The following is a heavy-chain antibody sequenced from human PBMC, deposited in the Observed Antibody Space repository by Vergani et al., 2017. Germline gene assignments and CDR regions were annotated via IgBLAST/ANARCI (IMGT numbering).Heavy chain of an antibody. CDR1: GGSISSGDYY. D-gene: IGHD6-19*01. CDR3: ARRPTYSSGWYDY. CDR2: IYSNGRS. Sequence: QVQLQESGPGLVKPSETLSLTCTVSGGSISSGDYYWSWIRQPPGKGLEWIGYIYSNGRSNYNPSLKSRVTISVDTSKNQFSLKLSSVTAADTAVYYCARRPTYSSGWYDYWGQGTQVTVSS. V-gene: IGHV4-30-4*08. J-gene: IGHJ4*02.